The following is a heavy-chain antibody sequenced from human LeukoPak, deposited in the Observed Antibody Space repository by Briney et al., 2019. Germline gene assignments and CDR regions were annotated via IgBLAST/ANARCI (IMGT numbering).Heavy chain of an antibody. J-gene: IGHJ3*02. V-gene: IGHV4-59*05. CDR1: GGSISGYY. Sequence: SETLSLTCTVSGGSISGYYWSWIRQPAGKGLEWIGSIYYSGSTYYNPSLKSRVTISVDTSKNQFSLKLSSVTAADTAVYYCARATGPRYDFWSGYPIGAFDIWGQGTMVTVSS. CDR2: IYYSGST. D-gene: IGHD3-3*01. CDR3: ARATGPRYDFWSGYPIGAFDI.